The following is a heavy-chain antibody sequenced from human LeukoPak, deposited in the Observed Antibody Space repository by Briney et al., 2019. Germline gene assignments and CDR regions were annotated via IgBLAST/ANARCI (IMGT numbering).Heavy chain of an antibody. Sequence: GGSLRLSCAASEFTFSSYAMQWVRQAPGKGLEWVSGISGSGGSTYYADSVKGRFTISRDNSKNTLYLQMSSLRAEDTAVYYCVKVGGGFYDYWGQGTLVTVSS. CDR2: ISGSGGST. D-gene: IGHD3-16*01. V-gene: IGHV3-23*01. J-gene: IGHJ4*02. CDR1: EFTFSSYA. CDR3: VKVGGGFYDY.